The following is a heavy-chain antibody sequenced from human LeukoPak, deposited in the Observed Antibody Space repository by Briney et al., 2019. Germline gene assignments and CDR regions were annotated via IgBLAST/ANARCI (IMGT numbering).Heavy chain of an antibody. CDR2: IYYSGST. J-gene: IGHJ4*02. V-gene: IGHV4-59*08. Sequence: SETLSLTCTVSGGSISSYYWSWIRQPPGKGLEWIGYIYYSGSTYYNPSLKSRVTISVDTSKNQFSLKLSSVTAADTAVYYCARRGPNYYDSSGPDYWGQGTQVTVSS. CDR3: ARRGPNYYDSSGPDY. D-gene: IGHD3-22*01. CDR1: GGSISSYY.